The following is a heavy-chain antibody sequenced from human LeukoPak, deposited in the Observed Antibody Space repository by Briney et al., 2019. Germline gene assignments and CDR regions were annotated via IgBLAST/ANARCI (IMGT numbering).Heavy chain of an antibody. D-gene: IGHD3-22*01. V-gene: IGHV4-31*03. CDR3: ARSGYYYVGYFQH. Sequence: PSQTLSLTCTVSGGSISSGGYYWSWIRQHPGKGLEWIGYIYYSGSTYYNPSLKSRVTISVDTSKNQFSLKLSSVTAADTAVYYCARSGYYYVGYFQHWGQGTLVTVSS. J-gene: IGHJ1*01. CDR1: GGSISSGGYY. CDR2: IYYSGST.